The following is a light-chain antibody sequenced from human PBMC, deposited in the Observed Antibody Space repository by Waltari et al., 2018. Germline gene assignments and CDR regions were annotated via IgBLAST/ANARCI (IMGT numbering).Light chain of an antibody. Sequence: QVALTQSPSVSASLGASVRLTCTLSSGHPTFAVAWHQLRPGRGPLFLMKISSDGTHSRGDGVPDRFSGSTSGAERFLTISNVQSEDEAVYVCQTWGTGINWVFGGGTEVTV. J-gene: IGLJ3*02. CDR3: QTWGTGINWV. CDR1: SGHPTFA. V-gene: IGLV4-69*01. CDR2: ISSDGTH.